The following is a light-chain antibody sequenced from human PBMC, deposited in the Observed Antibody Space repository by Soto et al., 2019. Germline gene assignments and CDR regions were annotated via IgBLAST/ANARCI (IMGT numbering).Light chain of an antibody. V-gene: IGKV3-11*01. CDR3: QQRSDSWT. J-gene: IGKJ1*01. CDR1: QSVSSY. Sequence: EIVLTQSPATLSVSPGERATLSCRASQSVSSYLAWYQQEPGQAPRLLIYGASNRATGIPARFSGSGSGTDFTLTISSLEPEDSAVYYCQQRSDSWTFGQGTKVDIK. CDR2: GAS.